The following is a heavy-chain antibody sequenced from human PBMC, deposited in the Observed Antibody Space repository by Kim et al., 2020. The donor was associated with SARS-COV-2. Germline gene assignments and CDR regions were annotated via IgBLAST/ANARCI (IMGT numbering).Heavy chain of an antibody. V-gene: IGHV3-30*01. J-gene: IGHJ4*02. Sequence: ANSVKGRFTISRDNSKNTLYLQMNSLRAEDTAVYYCARDRRGYSYGFFDYWGQGTLVTVSS. D-gene: IGHD5-18*01. CDR3: ARDRRGYSYGFFDY.